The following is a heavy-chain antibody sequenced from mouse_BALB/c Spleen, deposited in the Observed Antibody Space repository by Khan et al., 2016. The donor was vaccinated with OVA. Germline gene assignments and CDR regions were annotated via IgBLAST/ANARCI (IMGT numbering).Heavy chain of an antibody. V-gene: IGHV1-18*01. D-gene: IGHD3-3*01. CDR3: ARDAGRY. CDR1: GYTFTEYT. CDR2: INPKNGIT. Sequence: VRLQQSGPELVKPGASVKISCKTSGYTFTEYTLHWVKQSHGKSLEWIGVINPKNGITSYNQKFKGKATLTVDKPSSTAYMEFRSLTSEDSAVYYCARDAGRYWGQGTSVTVSS. J-gene: IGHJ4*01.